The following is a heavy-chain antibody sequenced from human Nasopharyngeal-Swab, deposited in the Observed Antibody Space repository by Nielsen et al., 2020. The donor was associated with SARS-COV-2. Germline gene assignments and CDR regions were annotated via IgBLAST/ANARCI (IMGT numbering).Heavy chain of an antibody. D-gene: IGHD6-13*01. CDR2: INHSGST. CDR3: ARWKGIAAAWDY. V-gene: IGHV4-34*01. J-gene: IGHJ4*02. Sequence: WIRQPPGKGLEWIGEINHSGSTNYNPSLKSRVTISVDTSKNQFSLKLSSGTAADTAVYYCARWKGIAAAWDYWGQGTLVTVSS.